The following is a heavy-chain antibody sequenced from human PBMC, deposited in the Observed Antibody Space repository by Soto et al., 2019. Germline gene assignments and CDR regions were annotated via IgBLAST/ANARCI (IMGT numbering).Heavy chain of an antibody. CDR2: IYRTGST. J-gene: IGHJ4*02. Sequence: SETLSPTCAVSGGSFTSNNWWTWVRQPPGQGLEWIGEIYRTGSTNYNPSLKSRVTISLDKSENQFSLKVTSLTAADTAVYYCASRDPGTSVDYWGQGTLVTVSS. CDR3: ASRDPGTSVDY. CDR1: GGSFTSNNW. V-gene: IGHV4-4*02. D-gene: IGHD1-7*01.